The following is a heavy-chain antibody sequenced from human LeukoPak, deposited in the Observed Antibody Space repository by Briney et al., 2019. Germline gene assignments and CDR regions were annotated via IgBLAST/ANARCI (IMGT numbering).Heavy chain of an antibody. CDR2: IYYTGST. J-gene: IGHJ1*01. CDR1: GGSLSNYY. D-gene: IGHD3-22*01. Sequence: PSETLSLTCTVSGGSLSNYYWSWVRQPPGKGREWLGYIYYTGSTNYNTSLKSRVTISVDTSNNQFSLNPRSVTAADTALYYCARRRYYDGSGYLEWGQGTLLSVSS. V-gene: IGHV4-59*08. CDR3: ARRRYYDGSGYLE.